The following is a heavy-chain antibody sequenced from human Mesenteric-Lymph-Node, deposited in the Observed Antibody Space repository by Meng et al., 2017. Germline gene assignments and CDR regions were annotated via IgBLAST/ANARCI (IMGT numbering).Heavy chain of an antibody. CDR1: GFTFGTYG. CDR2: IWYDGSNK. Sequence: GESLKISCVASGFTFGTYGMHWVRQAPGKGLEWVAVIWYDGSNKYYADSVKGRFTISRDNSKDTLYLQMNSLRVEDTAVYYCAKLARALVGATPQKDWGQGTLVTVSS. J-gene: IGHJ4*02. CDR3: AKLARALVGATPQKD. D-gene: IGHD1-26*01. V-gene: IGHV3-33*06.